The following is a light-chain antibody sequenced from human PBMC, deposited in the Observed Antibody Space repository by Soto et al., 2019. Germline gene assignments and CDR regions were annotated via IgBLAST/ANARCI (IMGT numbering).Light chain of an antibody. J-gene: IGKJ1*01. Sequence: IPITPYPSTLSGGAWDTVTTSSRASQTISSWLAWYQQKPGKAPKLLIYAASSLQSGVPSRFSGSGSGTDFTLTISSLQPEDFATYYCQQSYSTPWTFGQGTKVDI. V-gene: IGKV1-39*01. CDR2: AAS. CDR1: QTISSW. CDR3: QQSYSTPWT.